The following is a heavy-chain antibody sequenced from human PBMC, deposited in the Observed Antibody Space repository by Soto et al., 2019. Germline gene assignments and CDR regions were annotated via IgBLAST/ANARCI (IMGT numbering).Heavy chain of an antibody. Sequence: GGSLRLSCAASGFDFNFYWMTWVRQAPGKGLEWVANVNPDGSEAFYADSLKGRASISRDNANNSLSLRMSSLRVDDTAIYYCARDRERVTVLSGIALGAMDVWVQGAMVTVSS. CDR1: GFDFNFYW. CDR2: VNPDGSEA. D-gene: IGHD1-1*01. V-gene: IGHV3-7*03. J-gene: IGHJ6*02. CDR3: ARDRERVTVLSGIALGAMDV.